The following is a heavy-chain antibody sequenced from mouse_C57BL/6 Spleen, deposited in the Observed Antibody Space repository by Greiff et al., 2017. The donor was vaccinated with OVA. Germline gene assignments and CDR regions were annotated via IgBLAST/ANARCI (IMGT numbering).Heavy chain of an antibody. CDR2: IYPGDGDT. D-gene: IGHD2-10*01. CDR1: GYAFSSSW. J-gene: IGHJ2*01. Sequence: VHLVESGPELVKPGASVKISCTASGYAFSSSWMTWVQQRPGKGLEWIGRIYPGDGDTNYNGKFKGKATLTADKSSSTAYMQLSSLTSEDSAVYYCARWDLAYSYFDDWGQGTTLTVSS. V-gene: IGHV1-82*01. CDR3: ARWDLAYSYFDD.